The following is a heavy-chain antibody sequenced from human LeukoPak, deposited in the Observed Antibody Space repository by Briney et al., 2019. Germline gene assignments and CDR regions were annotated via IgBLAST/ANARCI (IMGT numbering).Heavy chain of an antibody. V-gene: IGHV3-23*01. Sequence: HPGGSLRLSCAASGFSISGYAMSWVRQAPGKGLEWVSGINSNGNTYNADSVKGRFTISRDSSKNTLYLQMNSLRVEDTAVYYCAKDQVGWTSSRFDPWGQGTVVTVSS. J-gene: IGHJ5*02. CDR1: GFSISGYA. CDR3: AKDQVGWTSSRFDP. CDR2: INSNGNT. D-gene: IGHD6-6*01.